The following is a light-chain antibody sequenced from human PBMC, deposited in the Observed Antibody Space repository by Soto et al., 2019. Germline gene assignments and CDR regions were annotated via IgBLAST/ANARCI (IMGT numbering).Light chain of an antibody. CDR1: QNVSNNY. CDR3: QQCGSCPLT. J-gene: IGKJ4*01. CDR2: GAS. Sequence: EIVLTQSPGTLSLSPGERATLSCRASQNVSNNYLAWYQQKPGPAPRLLIYGASRRATGIPARFSGSGSGTDFTLTISGLEPEDFAVYSCQQCGSCPLTFGGGTKVEIK. V-gene: IGKV3-20*01.